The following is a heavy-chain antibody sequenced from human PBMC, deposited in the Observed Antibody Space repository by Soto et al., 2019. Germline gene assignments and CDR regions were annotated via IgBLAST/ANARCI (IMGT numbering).Heavy chain of an antibody. CDR3: ASQDYDKSVYYFDY. Sequence: SETLSLTCTVSGGSVSSQYWSWIRQPAGKGLEWIGRIYNGGIPLIHPSLESRVALSLDTSKNQFSLTLSSVTAADTAIYYRASQDYDKSVYYFDYWGRGTLVTVSS. CDR2: IYNGGIP. J-gene: IGHJ4*02. V-gene: IGHV4-4*07. CDR1: GGSVSSQY. D-gene: IGHD3-22*01.